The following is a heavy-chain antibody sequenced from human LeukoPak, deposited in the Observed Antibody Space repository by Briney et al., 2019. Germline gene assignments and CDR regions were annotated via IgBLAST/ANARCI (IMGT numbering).Heavy chain of an antibody. V-gene: IGHV4-34*01. CDR2: INHSGST. CDR1: GGSFSGYY. J-gene: IGHJ4*02. CDR3: ARGTDILTGYEIDY. D-gene: IGHD3-9*01. Sequence: SETLSLTCAVYGGSFSGYYWSWIRQPPGKGLEWIGEINHSGSTNYNPSLKSRVTISVDTSKNQFSLKLSSVTAADTAVYDCARGTDILTGYEIDYWGQGTLVTVSS.